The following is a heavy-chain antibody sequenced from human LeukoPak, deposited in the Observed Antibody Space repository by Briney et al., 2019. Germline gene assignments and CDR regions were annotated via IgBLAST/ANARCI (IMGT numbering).Heavy chain of an antibody. J-gene: IGHJ5*02. Sequence: PSVTQSLNCTVSGGSISGSYWNWIRQPPGKGLEWIGCIHDSGTTNYNPSLKSRVTISLHTSKNQFSLRLTSVTAADTAVYYCAIEHDGATYSNLWGQGTLVAVSS. CDR1: GGSISGSY. V-gene: IGHV4-59*01. CDR2: IHDSGTT. D-gene: IGHD5-12*01. CDR3: AIEHDGATYSNL.